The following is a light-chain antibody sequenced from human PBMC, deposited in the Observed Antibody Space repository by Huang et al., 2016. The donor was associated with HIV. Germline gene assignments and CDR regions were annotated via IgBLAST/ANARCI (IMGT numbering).Light chain of an antibody. CDR1: QSVNNSY. CDR2: SAS. CDR3: QQYGSSPWT. Sequence: EIVLTQSPGSLSLSPGEGATLSCRASQSVNNSYLAWYQQKPGQAPRLLIFSASNRATDIPDRFGGSGSGTDFTLTIRSLEPEDFAMYYCQQYGSSPWTFGQGTKVEVK. J-gene: IGKJ1*01. V-gene: IGKV3-20*01.